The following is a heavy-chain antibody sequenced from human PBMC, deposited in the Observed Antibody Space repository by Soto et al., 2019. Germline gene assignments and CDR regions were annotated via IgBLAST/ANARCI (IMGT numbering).Heavy chain of an antibody. D-gene: IGHD3-16*01. CDR3: AHKGGGDRILDY. CDR2: IYWDDAK. Sequence: QITLKESGPTLVKPTQTLTLTCTFSGFSLSASGVGVGWIRQPPGKALEWLAIIYWDDAKHYSPSLKSSLTITKDTSKNQVVLTTTNMDPVDTATYYCAHKGGGDRILDYWGQGTLVTVSS. J-gene: IGHJ4*02. V-gene: IGHV2-5*02. CDR1: GFSLSASGVG.